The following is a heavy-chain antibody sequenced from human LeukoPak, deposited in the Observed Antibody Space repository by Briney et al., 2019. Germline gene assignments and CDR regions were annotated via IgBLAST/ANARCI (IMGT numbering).Heavy chain of an antibody. CDR3: ASVYSNYYYYYYHMDV. J-gene: IGHJ6*03. CDR2: INHSGST. D-gene: IGHD4-11*01. V-gene: IGHV4-34*01. CDR1: GGSFSGYY. Sequence: SETLSLTCAVYGGSFSGYYWSWIRQPPGKGLEWIGEINHSGSTNYNPSLKSRVTISVDTSKNQFSLKLSSVTAADTAVYYCASVYSNYYYYYYHMDVWGKGTTVTVSS.